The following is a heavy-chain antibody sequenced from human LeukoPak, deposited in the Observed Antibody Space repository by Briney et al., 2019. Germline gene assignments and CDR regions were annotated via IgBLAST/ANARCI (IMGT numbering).Heavy chain of an antibody. D-gene: IGHD1-26*01. V-gene: IGHV4-4*07. J-gene: IGHJ3*02. CDR1: GDSISTNS. CDR2: LYGSGNT. Sequence: SETLSLTCTVSGDSISTNSWSWIRQPAGKGLEWIGRLYGSGNTIYNPSLKSRVTISIDTSKNQFSLELSSVTATDTAVYFCATNRVGTYDRPFDIWGQGTMVTVSS. CDR3: ATNRVGTYDRPFDI.